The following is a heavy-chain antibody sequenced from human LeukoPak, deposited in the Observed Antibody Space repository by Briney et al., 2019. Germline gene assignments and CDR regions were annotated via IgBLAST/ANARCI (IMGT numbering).Heavy chain of an antibody. CDR1: GYTFTGYY. Sequence: GASVKVSCKASGYTFTGYYMHWVRQAPGQGLEWMGWINPNSGGTNYAQKFQGRVTMTRDTSISTAYMELSRLRSDDTAVYYCATRYCSSTSCYAEYFQHRGQGTLVTVSS. J-gene: IGHJ1*01. CDR2: INPNSGGT. V-gene: IGHV1-2*02. D-gene: IGHD2-2*01. CDR3: ATRYCSSTSCYAEYFQH.